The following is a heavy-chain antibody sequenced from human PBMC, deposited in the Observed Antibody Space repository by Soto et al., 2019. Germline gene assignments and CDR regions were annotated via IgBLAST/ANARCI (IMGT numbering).Heavy chain of an antibody. D-gene: IGHD3-22*01. CDR1: GFTFSSYA. J-gene: IGHJ4*02. Sequence: GGSLRLSCAASGFTFSSYAMHRVRQAPGKGLEWVALISYDGSDKDYADSVKGRFTISRDNSRNTLFLQMNSLRAEDTAVYYCARDYYKYYDSSGYYRSTDYWGQGTLVTVSS. V-gene: IGHV3-30-3*01. CDR2: ISYDGSDK. CDR3: ARDYYKYYDSSGYYRSTDY.